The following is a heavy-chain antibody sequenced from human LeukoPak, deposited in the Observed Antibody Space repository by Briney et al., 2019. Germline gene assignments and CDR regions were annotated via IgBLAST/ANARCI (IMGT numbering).Heavy chain of an antibody. J-gene: IGHJ6*02. Sequence: PGGSLRLSCAASGFTFSSYSMNWVRRAPGKGLEWVSSIISSSSYIYYADSVKGRFTISRDNAKNSLYLQMNSLRAEDTAVYYCARVPDPLGYCSSTSCYLEYYYGMDVWGQGTTVTVSS. CDR3: ARVPDPLGYCSSTSCYLEYYYGMDV. D-gene: IGHD2-2*01. CDR1: GFTFSSYS. V-gene: IGHV3-21*01. CDR2: IISSSSYI.